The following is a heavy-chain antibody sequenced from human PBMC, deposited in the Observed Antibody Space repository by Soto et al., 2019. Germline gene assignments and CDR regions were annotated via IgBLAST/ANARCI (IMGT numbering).Heavy chain of an antibody. CDR3: TSGQQLVRITANYYYYGMDV. CDR2: INSDGSST. J-gene: IGHJ6*02. CDR1: GFTFSSYW. D-gene: IGHD6-13*01. Sequence: GGSLRLSCAASGFTFSSYWMHWVRQAPGKGLVWVSRINSDGSSTSYADSVKGRFTISRDNAKNTLYLQMNSLRAEDTAVYYCTSGQQLVRITANYYYYGMDVWGQGTTVTVSS. V-gene: IGHV3-74*01.